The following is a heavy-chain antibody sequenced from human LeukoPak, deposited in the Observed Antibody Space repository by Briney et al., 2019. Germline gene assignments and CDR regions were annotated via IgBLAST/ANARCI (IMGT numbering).Heavy chain of an antibody. CDR1: GYTFTGYY. V-gene: IGHV1-2*06. D-gene: IGHD3-3*01. Sequence: ASVKVSCKASGYTFTGYYMHWVRQAPGQGLGWMGRINPNSGGTYYAQKFQGRVTMTRDTSISTAYMELSRLRSDDTAVYYCATSLRFLEWLLRFDYWGQGTLVTVSS. CDR3: ATSLRFLEWLLRFDY. CDR2: INPNSGGT. J-gene: IGHJ4*02.